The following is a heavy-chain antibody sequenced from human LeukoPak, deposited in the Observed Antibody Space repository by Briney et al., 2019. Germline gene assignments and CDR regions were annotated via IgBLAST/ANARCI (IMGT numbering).Heavy chain of an antibody. CDR1: GFTFSSYA. Sequence: TGGSLRLSRAASGFTFSSYAMHWVRQAPGKGLEWVAVISYDGSNKYYADSVKGRFTISRGNSKNTLYLQMNSLRAEDTAVYYCARVHSSGWYFDCWGQGTLVTVSS. J-gene: IGHJ4*02. CDR2: ISYDGSNK. V-gene: IGHV3-30-3*01. CDR3: ARVHSSGWYFDC. D-gene: IGHD6-19*01.